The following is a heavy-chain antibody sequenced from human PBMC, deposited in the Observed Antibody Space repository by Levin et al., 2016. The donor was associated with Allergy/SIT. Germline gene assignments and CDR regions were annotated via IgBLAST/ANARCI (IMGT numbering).Heavy chain of an antibody. CDR3: ARDLSYYYDSSGFL. CDR1: GFTFSSYT. CDR2: ISSSSSYI. D-gene: IGHD3-22*01. V-gene: IGHV3-21*01. Sequence: GGSLRLSCAASGFTFSSYTMNWVRQAPGKGLEWVSSISSSSSYIYYADSVKGRFTISRDNAKNSLYLQMNSLRAEDTAVYYCARDLSYYYDSSGFLWGQGTLVTVSS. J-gene: IGHJ4*02.